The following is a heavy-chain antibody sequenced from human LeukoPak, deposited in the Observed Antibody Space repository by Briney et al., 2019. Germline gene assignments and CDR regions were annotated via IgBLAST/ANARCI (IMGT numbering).Heavy chain of an antibody. D-gene: IGHD4-17*01. CDR2: IYYSGST. Sequence: PSQTLSLTCTVSGGSISSGGYYWSWIRQHPGKGLEWIGYIYYSGSTYYNPSLKSRVTISVDTSKNQFSLKLSSVTAADTAVYYCARGDDGDYVYYGMDVWGQGTMVTVSS. CDR1: GGSISSGGYY. J-gene: IGHJ6*02. CDR3: ARGDDGDYVYYGMDV. V-gene: IGHV4-31*03.